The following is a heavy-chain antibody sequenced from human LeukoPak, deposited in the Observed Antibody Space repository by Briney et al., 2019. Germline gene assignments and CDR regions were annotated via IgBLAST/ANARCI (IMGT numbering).Heavy chain of an antibody. V-gene: IGHV4-38-2*02. Sequence: SVTLSLTCAVSGYSISSGYYWGWIRQPPGKGLGWMGSIYHSGSTYYNPSLKSRVTISVDTSKNQFSLKLSSVTAADTAVYYCARDGLLWFGDSTNYWGQGTLVTVSS. CDR3: ARDGLLWFGDSTNY. J-gene: IGHJ4*02. D-gene: IGHD3-10*01. CDR2: IYHSGST. CDR1: GYSISSGYY.